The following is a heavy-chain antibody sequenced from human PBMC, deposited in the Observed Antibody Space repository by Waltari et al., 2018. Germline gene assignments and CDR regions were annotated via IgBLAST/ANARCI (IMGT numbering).Heavy chain of an antibody. CDR1: GGSFSGYY. V-gene: IGHV4-34*01. CDR2: INHSGST. D-gene: IGHD3-10*01. J-gene: IGHJ4*02. Sequence: QVQLQQWGAGLLKPSETLSLTCAVYGGSFSGYYWSWIRQPPGKGLEWIGEINHSGSTNYNPSLKSRVTISVDTSKNQFSLKLSSVTAADTAVYYCARGLGAPYRRTYYYGSGSHPFDYWGQGTLVTVSS. CDR3: ARGLGAPYRRTYYYGSGSHPFDY.